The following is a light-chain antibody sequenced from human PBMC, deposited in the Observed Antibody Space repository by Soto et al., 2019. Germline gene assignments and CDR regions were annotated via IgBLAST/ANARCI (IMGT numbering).Light chain of an antibody. Sequence: QLVLTQPASVSGSPGQSITISCTGTSSDVGGYNYVSWYQQHPGKAPKLMIYDVSNRPSGVSNRFSGSKSGNTASLTISGLQAEDEADYYCSSYRSSRTGVFGGGTKLTVL. V-gene: IGLV2-14*01. CDR1: SSDVGGYNY. CDR2: DVS. CDR3: SSYRSSRTGV. J-gene: IGLJ2*01.